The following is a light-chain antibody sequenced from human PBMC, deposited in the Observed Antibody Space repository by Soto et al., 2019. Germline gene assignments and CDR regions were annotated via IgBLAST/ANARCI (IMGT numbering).Light chain of an antibody. J-gene: IGKJ1*01. V-gene: IGKV3-11*01. CDR1: QSVSSY. Sequence: EIVLTQPPATLSLSPGERATLSCRASQSVSSYLAWYQQKPGQAPRLLIYDASNRATGIPARFSGSGSGTDFTLTISSLEPEDFAVYYCQQRSNWPPTWTFGQGTKVDI. CDR3: QQRSNWPPTWT. CDR2: DAS.